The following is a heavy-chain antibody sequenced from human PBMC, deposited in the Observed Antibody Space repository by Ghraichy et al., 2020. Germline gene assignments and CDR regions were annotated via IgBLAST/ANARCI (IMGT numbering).Heavy chain of an antibody. CDR1: GFTFSNAW. CDR2: IKSKTDGGTT. J-gene: IGHJ6*02. D-gene: IGHD3-10*01. CDR3: TTDRGSGSYHWHYYYYYGMDV. V-gene: IGHV3-15*01. Sequence: GESLNISCAASGFTFSNAWMSWVRQAPGKGLEWVGRIKSKTDGGTTDYAAPVKGRFTISRDDSKNTLYLQMNSLKTEDTAVYYCTTDRGSGSYHWHYYYYYGMDVWGQGTTVTVSS.